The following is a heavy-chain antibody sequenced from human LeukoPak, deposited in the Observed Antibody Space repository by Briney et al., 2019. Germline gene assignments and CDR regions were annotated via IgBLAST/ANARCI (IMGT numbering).Heavy chain of an antibody. CDR1: GFTFTSSA. V-gene: IGHV1-58*01. CDR2: IVVGSGNT. CDR3: AAAVVTPGELYY. Sequence: SVKVSCKASGFTFTSSAVQWVRQARGQRLEWIGWIVVGSGNTNYAQKFQERVTITRDMSTSTAYMELSSLRSEDTAVYYCAAAVVTPGELYYWGQGTLVTVSS. J-gene: IGHJ4*02. D-gene: IGHD3-22*01.